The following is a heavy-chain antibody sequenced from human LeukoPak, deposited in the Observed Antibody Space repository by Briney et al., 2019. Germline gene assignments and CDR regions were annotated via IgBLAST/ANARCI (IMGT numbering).Heavy chain of an antibody. CDR1: GGSFSGYY. D-gene: IGHD6-13*01. CDR3: ARKEYSSSWFSS. V-gene: IGHV4-34*01. J-gene: IGHJ5*01. Sequence: TSETLSLTCAVYGGSFSGYYWSWIRQPPGKGLEWIGEINHSGSTNYNPSLKSRVTISVDTSKNQFSLKLSSVTAADTAVYYCARKEYSSSWFSSWGQGTLATVSS. CDR2: INHSGST.